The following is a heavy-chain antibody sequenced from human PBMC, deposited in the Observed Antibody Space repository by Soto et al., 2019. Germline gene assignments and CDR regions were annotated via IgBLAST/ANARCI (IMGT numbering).Heavy chain of an antibody. CDR2: IYYSGST. CDR3: ARTIFGVDLFDY. D-gene: IGHD3-3*01. V-gene: IGHV4-39*01. CDR1: GGSISSSSYY. J-gene: IGHJ4*02. Sequence: QLQLQESGPGLVKPSETLSLTCTVSGGSISSSSYYWGWIRQPPGKGLEWIGSIYYSGSTYYNPSLKSRVTISVDTSKNQFSLNLSSVTAADTAVYYCARTIFGVDLFDYWGQGTLVTVSS.